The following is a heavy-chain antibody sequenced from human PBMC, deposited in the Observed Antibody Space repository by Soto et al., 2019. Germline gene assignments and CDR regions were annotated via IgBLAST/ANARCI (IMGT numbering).Heavy chain of an antibody. Sequence: QVQLVESGGGVVQPGRSLRLSCAASGFTFSNYTMHWVRQAPGKGLEWVTLISYDEIDKYYADAVKGRSTISRDNSKNTLFLQMDSLRAEDTAVYYCAGRSGSSDYWGQGTLVTVSS. CDR1: GFTFSNYT. D-gene: IGHD3-10*01. CDR3: AGRSGSSDY. J-gene: IGHJ4*02. CDR2: ISYDEIDK. V-gene: IGHV3-30*04.